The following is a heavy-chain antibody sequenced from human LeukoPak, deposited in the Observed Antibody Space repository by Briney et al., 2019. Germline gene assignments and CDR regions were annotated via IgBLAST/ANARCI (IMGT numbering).Heavy chain of an antibody. V-gene: IGHV1-8*01. CDR2: MNPNSGNT. Sequence: ASVKVSCKASRYTFTSYDINWVRQATGQGLEWMGWMNPNSGNTGYAQKFQGRVTMTRNTSISTAYMELSSLRSEDTAVYYCARGPPDIVVVPAARNMDVWGKGTTVTVSS. CDR3: ARGPPDIVVVPAARNMDV. D-gene: IGHD2-2*01. CDR1: RYTFTSYD. J-gene: IGHJ6*03.